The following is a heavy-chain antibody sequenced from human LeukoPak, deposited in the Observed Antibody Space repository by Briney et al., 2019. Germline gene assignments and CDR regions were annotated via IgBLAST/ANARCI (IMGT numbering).Heavy chain of an antibody. CDR2: MNPNSGNT. J-gene: IGHJ6*03. V-gene: IGHV1-8*01. CDR1: GYTFTSYD. Sequence: ASVKVSCKASGYTFTSYDINWVRQATGQGLEWMGWMNPNSGNTGYAQKFQGRVTMTRNTSISTAYMELSSLRSEDTAVYYCARSGSGSYYPPFYYYMDVWGKGTTVTISS. CDR3: ARSGSGSYYPPFYYYMDV. D-gene: IGHD3-10*01.